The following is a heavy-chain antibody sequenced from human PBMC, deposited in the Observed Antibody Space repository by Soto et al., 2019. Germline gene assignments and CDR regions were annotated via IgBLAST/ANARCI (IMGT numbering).Heavy chain of an antibody. CDR2: IRSNTAGGTA. CDR1: GFVFSDAW. J-gene: IGHJ4*02. V-gene: IGHV3-15*01. Sequence: GGSLRLSCVASGFVFSDAWMSWVRQAPGKGLEWIARIRSNTAGGTADYAAPVKGRFSISRDDSIKTLYLQMNSLKIEDTAVYYCTADDAIQLWSPADYWGQGTLVTVSS. CDR3: TADDAIQLWSPADY. D-gene: IGHD5-18*01.